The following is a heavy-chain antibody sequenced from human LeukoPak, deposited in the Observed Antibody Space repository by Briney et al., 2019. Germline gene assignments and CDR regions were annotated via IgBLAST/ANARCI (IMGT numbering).Heavy chain of an antibody. D-gene: IGHD3-22*01. CDR2: MNPNSGNT. CDR1: GYTFTSYD. V-gene: IGHV1-8*01. CDR3: ARGRYSGFTVIVVGPDY. Sequence: GASVKVSCKASGYTFTSYDINWVRQATGQGLEWMGWMNPNSGNTGYAQKFQGRVTMTRNTSISTAYMELSSLRSEDTAVYYCARGRYSGFTVIVVGPDYWGQGTLVTVSS. J-gene: IGHJ4*02.